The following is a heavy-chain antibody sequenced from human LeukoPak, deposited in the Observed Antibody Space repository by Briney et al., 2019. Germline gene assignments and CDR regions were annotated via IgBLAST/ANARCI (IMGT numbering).Heavy chain of an antibody. CDR1: GFTFSSYA. CDR3: AKGIRGMDYCYMDV. V-gene: IGHV3-23*01. Sequence: GGSLRLSCAASGFTFSSYAMSWVRQAPGKGLEWVSAISGSGGSTYYADSVKGRFTISRDNSKNTLYLQMNSLRAEDTAVYYCAKGIRGMDYCYMDVWGKGTTVTVSS. J-gene: IGHJ6*03. D-gene: IGHD1-14*01. CDR2: ISGSGGST.